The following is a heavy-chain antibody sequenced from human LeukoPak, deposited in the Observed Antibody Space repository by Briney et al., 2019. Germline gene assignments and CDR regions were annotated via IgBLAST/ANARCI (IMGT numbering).Heavy chain of an antibody. V-gene: IGHV3-21*01. D-gene: IGHD3-10*01. CDR1: GFTFSSYS. Sequence: GGSLRLSCAASGFTFSSYSMNWVRQAPGKGLEWVSSISSSSSYIYYADSVKGRFTISRDNAKNSLYLKMNSLRAEDTAVYYCARGSTYYYGSGSYFNRPEAPFDYWGQGTLVTVSS. J-gene: IGHJ4*02. CDR2: ISSSSSYI. CDR3: ARGSTYYYGSGSYFNRPEAPFDY.